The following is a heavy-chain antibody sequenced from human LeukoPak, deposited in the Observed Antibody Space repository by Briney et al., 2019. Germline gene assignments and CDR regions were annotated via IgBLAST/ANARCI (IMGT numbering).Heavy chain of an antibody. J-gene: IGHJ4*02. CDR3: AGGGYRSSASCFAPLFDW. CDR2: IYNSETT. Sequence: SETLSLTCTVSGASISRYYWSWIRQSPGKGLEWIGYIYNSETTNYNPSLKSRVAMSLFTSKRQFSLSLRSVTAADTALYFCAGGGYRSSASCFAPLFDWWGRGILVTVSS. V-gene: IGHV4-59*01. D-gene: IGHD2-2*01. CDR1: GASISRYY.